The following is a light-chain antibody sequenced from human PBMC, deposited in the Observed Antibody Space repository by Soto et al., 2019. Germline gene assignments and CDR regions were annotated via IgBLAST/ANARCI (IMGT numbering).Light chain of an antibody. Sequence: DIQLTQSPSFLSASVGDRVTITCRASQGISSYLAWYQQKPGKAPKLLIYAASTLQSGVPSRFSGSGSGTEFPLTITTLQLKVFETYYCKQLNSTPRITSGQGTRREIK. V-gene: IGKV1-9*01. CDR2: AAS. CDR3: KQLNSTPRIT. CDR1: QGISSY. J-gene: IGKJ5*01.